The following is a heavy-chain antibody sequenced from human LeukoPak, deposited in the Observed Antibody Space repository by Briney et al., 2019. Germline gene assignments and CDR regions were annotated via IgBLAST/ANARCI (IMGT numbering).Heavy chain of an antibody. CDR3: ARLRGYYDSSGLNGGTFDY. V-gene: IGHV5-51*01. Sequence: GESLQISCQGSGYSFTSYWIGRVRQMPGKGLEWMGIIYPGDSDTRDSPSFQGQVTISADKSISTAYLQWSSLKASDTAMYYCARLRGYYDSSGLNGGTFDYWGQGTLVTVSS. CDR2: IYPGDSDT. CDR1: GYSFTSYW. D-gene: IGHD3-22*01. J-gene: IGHJ4*02.